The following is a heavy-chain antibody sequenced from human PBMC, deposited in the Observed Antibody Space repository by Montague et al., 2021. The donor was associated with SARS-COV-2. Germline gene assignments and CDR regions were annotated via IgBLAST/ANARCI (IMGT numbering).Heavy chain of an antibody. CDR3: ARVSSTALRGVIKTSGYYALDV. D-gene: IGHD3-10*01. Sequence: SETRSLTCSVSGGSIRRSYWTWIRQAPEKGLEWIGYIYHSGTTKXNPALQSRVTISVDTAKNQFSLNLTSVTAADTAVYYCARVSSTALRGVIKTSGYYALDVWGHGTTVRVSS. V-gene: IGHV4-4*09. J-gene: IGHJ6*02. CDR2: IYHSGTT. CDR1: GGSIRRSY.